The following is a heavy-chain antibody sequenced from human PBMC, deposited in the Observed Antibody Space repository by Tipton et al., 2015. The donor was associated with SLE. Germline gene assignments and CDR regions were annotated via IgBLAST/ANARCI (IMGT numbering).Heavy chain of an antibody. D-gene: IGHD2-15*01. CDR1: GFIFSDFT. V-gene: IGHV3-23*01. Sequence: GSLRLSCAASGFIFSDFTMSWVRQAPGKGLEWVSAIRHSGSDTYYTDSVKGRFTISRGNTQNTLYLQMSSLRVEDTALYYCAKVLRGSSIDMSWDSWGQGTLVTVSS. J-gene: IGHJ5*01. CDR2: IRHSGSDT. CDR3: AKVLRGSSIDMSWDS.